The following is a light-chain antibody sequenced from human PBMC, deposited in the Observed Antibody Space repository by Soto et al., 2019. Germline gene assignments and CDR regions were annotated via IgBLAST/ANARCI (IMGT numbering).Light chain of an antibody. Sequence: QSALIQPASVSGSPGQSITISCTGTSSDVGGYNYVSWYQQHPGKAPKLLIYDVSNRPSGVSNRFSGSKSGNTASLTISGLHAEDEAEYYCSSYTRSNTLVFGGGTKLTVL. CDR3: SSYTRSNTLV. CDR1: SSDVGGYNY. J-gene: IGLJ2*01. CDR2: DVS. V-gene: IGLV2-14*01.